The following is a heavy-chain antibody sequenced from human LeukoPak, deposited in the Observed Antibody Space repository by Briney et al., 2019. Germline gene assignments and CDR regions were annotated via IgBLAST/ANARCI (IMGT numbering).Heavy chain of an antibody. CDR3: ARGRRTAAAGRYYYYGMDV. CDR2: ISWDGGST. CDR1: GFTFDDYT. V-gene: IGHV3-43*01. D-gene: IGHD6-13*01. Sequence: GGSLRLSCAASGFTFDDYTMHWVRQAPGKGLEWVSLISWDGGSTYYADSVKGRFTISRDNAKNSLYLQMNSLRAEDTAVYYCARGRRTAAAGRYYYYGMDVWGQGTTVTVSS. J-gene: IGHJ6*02.